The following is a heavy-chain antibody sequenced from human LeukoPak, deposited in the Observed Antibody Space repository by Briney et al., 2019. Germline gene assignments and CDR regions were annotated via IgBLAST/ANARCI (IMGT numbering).Heavy chain of an antibody. CDR3: AKDLDIVATITGN. V-gene: IGHV3-23*01. J-gene: IGHJ4*02. Sequence: GGSLRLSCAASGFTFSSYAMSWVRQAPGKRLKWGSGVSGSGGSTYYADSVKGRFTISRDNSKNTLYLQMNSLGAEDTAVYYCAKDLDIVATITGNWGQGTLVTISS. CDR1: GFTFSSYA. D-gene: IGHD5-12*01. CDR2: VSGSGGST.